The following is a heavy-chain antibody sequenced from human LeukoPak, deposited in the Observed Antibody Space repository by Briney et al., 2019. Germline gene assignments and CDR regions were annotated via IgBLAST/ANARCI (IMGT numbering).Heavy chain of an antibody. J-gene: IGHJ4*02. V-gene: IGHV5-51*01. CDR3: ARRYGSGSYMDY. CDR1: GYSFTSYW. D-gene: IGHD3-10*01. CDR2: ISPGDSDT. Sequence: GESLKISCKGSGYSFTSYWIAWVRPMPGKGLEWMGIISPGDSDTSYSPSFQGQVTISADKSITTAYLQWSSLKASDTAMYYCARRYGSGSYMDYWGQGTLVTVSS.